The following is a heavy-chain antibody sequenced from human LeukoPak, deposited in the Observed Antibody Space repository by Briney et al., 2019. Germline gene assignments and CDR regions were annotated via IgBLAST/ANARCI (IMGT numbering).Heavy chain of an antibody. CDR2: LSAYNGNT. CDR1: GYTFTSYG. J-gene: IGHJ4*02. V-gene: IGHV1-18*01. Sequence: ASVKVSYKASGYTFTSYGISWVRQAPAQGLEWMGWLSAYNGNTNYAQNLQERDNITTDTSTNTAHMDLQSLRPGDTAVYYCARDRGGYSGRSYFDYWGQGTLVTVSS. CDR3: ARDRGGYSGRSYFDY. D-gene: IGHD1-26*01.